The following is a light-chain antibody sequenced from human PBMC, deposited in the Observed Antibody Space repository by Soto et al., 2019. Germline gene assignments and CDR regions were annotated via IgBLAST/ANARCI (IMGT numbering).Light chain of an antibody. Sequence: HSVLTQPPSVSGAPGQRVTISCTGSSSNIGAGYDVHWYQQLPGTAPKLLIYANSNRPSGVPDRFSGSKSGTSASLAITGLQAEDEADYYCQSYDNSLSGSGVFGTGTKLTVL. V-gene: IGLV1-40*01. J-gene: IGLJ1*01. CDR2: ANS. CDR1: SSNIGAGYD. CDR3: QSYDNSLSGSGV.